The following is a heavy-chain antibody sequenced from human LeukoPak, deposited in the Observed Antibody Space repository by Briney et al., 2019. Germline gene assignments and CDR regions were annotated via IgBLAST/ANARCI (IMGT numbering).Heavy chain of an antibody. CDR2: LNSDGSSS. V-gene: IGHV3-74*01. CDR1: GFPFSSHW. J-gene: IGHJ4*02. D-gene: IGHD3-10*01. CDR3: ARDEGDDYGDY. Sequence: GGSLRLSCAASGFPFSSHWMHWVRQAPGKGLVWVSRLNSDGSSSSYADSVRGRFTISRDNSKNTLYLQMNSLRAEDTAVYYCARDEGDDYGDYWGQGTLVTVSS.